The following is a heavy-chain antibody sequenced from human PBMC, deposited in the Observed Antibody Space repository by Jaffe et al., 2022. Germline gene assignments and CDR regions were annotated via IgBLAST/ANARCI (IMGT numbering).Heavy chain of an antibody. Sequence: EVQLMESGGGLVEPGGSLRLSCAASGFTFSNAWINWVRQAPGKGLEWVGRIKSKTDGGTTDYATPVKGRFTISRDDLRSTLYLQMNSLQTEDTAVYYCTAVVRDIDYWGQGTLVTVSS. CDR1: GFTFSNAW. CDR2: IKSKTDGGTT. D-gene: IGHD2-21*02. CDR3: TAVVRDIDY. J-gene: IGHJ4*02. V-gene: IGHV3-15*01.